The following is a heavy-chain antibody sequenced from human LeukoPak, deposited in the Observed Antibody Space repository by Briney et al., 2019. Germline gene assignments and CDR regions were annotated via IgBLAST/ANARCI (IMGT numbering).Heavy chain of an antibody. Sequence: RPSETLSITCAVSGGSISSTGYCGAWIRQPPGKGLEWIGTIYYSGSTYHNTSLKSRITMSVDTSRNQFSLKLSSVDAADTAVYYCAKAGVRYFDSSGLYAFDFWGQGTTVTVSS. CDR2: IYYSGST. CDR1: GGSISSTGYC. J-gene: IGHJ3*01. V-gene: IGHV4-39*01. D-gene: IGHD3-22*01. CDR3: AKAGVRYFDSSGLYAFDF.